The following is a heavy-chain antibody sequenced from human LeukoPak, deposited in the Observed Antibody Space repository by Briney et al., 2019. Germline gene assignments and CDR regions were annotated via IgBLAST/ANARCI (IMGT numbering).Heavy chain of an antibody. V-gene: IGHV3-21*01. Sequence: GGSLRLSCAASGFTFSSYEMNWVRQAPGKGLEWVSSISTSSSYIYYADSVKGRFTIARDNAKNSLYLQMNSLRAEDTAVYYCARDQWLQSYDYMDVWGKGTTVTISS. CDR2: ISTSSSYI. CDR1: GFTFSSYE. J-gene: IGHJ6*03. D-gene: IGHD5-24*01. CDR3: ARDQWLQSYDYMDV.